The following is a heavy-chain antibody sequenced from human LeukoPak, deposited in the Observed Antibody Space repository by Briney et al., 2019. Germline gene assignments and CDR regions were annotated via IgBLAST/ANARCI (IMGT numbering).Heavy chain of an antibody. CDR2: ISAYNGNT. V-gene: IGHV1-18*01. CDR1: GYTFTSYG. Sequence: ASVKVSCKASGYTFTSYGISWVPQAPGQGLEWMGWISAYNGNTNYAQKLQGRVTMTTDTSTSTAYMELRSLRSDDTAVYYCARTYTARYYFDYWGQGTLVTVSS. J-gene: IGHJ4*02. D-gene: IGHD4-11*01. CDR3: ARTYTARYYFDY.